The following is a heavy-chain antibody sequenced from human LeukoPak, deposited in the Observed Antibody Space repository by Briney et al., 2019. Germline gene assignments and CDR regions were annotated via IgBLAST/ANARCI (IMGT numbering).Heavy chain of an antibody. V-gene: IGHV2-5*02. CDR1: GFSLSTSGVG. D-gene: IGHD3-22*01. CDR3: AHSFGSGENYYDSSGYYLRGAFDI. CDR2: IYWDDDK. J-gene: IGHJ3*02. Sequence: SGPTLVKPTQTLTLTCTFSGFSLSTSGVGVGWIRQPPGKALEWLALIYWDDDKRYSPSLKSRLTITKDTSKNQVVLTMTNMDPVDTATYYCAHSFGSGENYYDSSGYYLRGAFDIWGQGTMVTVSS.